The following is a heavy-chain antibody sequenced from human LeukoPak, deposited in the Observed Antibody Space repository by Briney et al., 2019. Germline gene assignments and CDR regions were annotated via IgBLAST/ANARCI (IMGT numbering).Heavy chain of an antibody. CDR2: IKQDGSEK. V-gene: IGHV3-7*01. CDR3: ARGKSGSYGTKGY. J-gene: IGHJ4*02. D-gene: IGHD1-26*01. CDR1: GFTFSSYW. Sequence: GGSLRLSCVASGFTFSSYWMSWVRQAPGKGLECVADIKQDGSEKYYVDSVKGRFTISRDNAKNSLYLQMNSLRVEDTAVCYCARGKSGSYGTKGYWGQGTLVTVSS.